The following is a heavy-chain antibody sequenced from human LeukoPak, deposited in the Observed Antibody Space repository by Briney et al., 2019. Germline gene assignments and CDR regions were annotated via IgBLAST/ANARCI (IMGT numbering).Heavy chain of an antibody. CDR2: IYTSGST. CDR1: GGSISSVSYY. CDR3: ARDCSSTSCYGYYYYYMDV. V-gene: IGHV4-61*02. Sequence: SETLSLTCTVSGGSISSVSYYWSWIRQPAGKGLEWIGRIYTSGSTNYNPSLKSRVTMSVDTSKNQFSLKLSSVTAADTAVYYCARDCSSTSCYGYYYYYMDVWGKGTTVTVSS. J-gene: IGHJ6*03. D-gene: IGHD2-2*01.